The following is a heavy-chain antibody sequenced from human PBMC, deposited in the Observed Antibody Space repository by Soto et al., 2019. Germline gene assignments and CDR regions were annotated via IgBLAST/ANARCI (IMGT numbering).Heavy chain of an antibody. D-gene: IGHD2-2*01. CDR1: GFTFSDYY. V-gene: IGHV3-11*04. Sequence: PGGSLRLSCAASGFTFSDYYMAWIRQAPGKGLEWVSYISTSDSTIYYADSVKGRFTISRDNSKSSVSLQMNTLRVEDTAVYYCAREDSIIIPAVSDFWGQGTLVTVSS. J-gene: IGHJ4*02. CDR3: AREDSIIIPAVSDF. CDR2: ISTSDSTI.